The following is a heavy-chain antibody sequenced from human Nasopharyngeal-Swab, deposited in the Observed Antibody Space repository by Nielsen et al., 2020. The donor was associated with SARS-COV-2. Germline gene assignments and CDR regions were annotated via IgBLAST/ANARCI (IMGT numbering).Heavy chain of an antibody. CDR3: ARGFPGAAAGTDY. Sequence: PGKGLEWIGEINHSGSTNYNPSLKSRVTISDDTSKNQFSLKLSSVTAADTAVYYCARGFPGAAAGTDYWGQGTLVTVSS. D-gene: IGHD6-13*01. V-gene: IGHV4-34*01. J-gene: IGHJ4*01. CDR2: INHSGST.